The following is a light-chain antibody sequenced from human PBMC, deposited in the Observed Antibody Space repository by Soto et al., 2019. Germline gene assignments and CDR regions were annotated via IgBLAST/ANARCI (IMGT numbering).Light chain of an antibody. J-gene: IGKJ1*01. V-gene: IGKV3-11*01. CDR3: QQRSNWPQT. CDR2: GAS. Sequence: LGSTQSPVTLSMSPGERGALSCRASQSVSNNYLAWYQQKPGQAPRLLIYGASNRATGIAARFSGSGSGTDFTLAISSLEPEDFAVYYCQQRSNWPQTFGQGSKVDIK. CDR1: QSVSNNY.